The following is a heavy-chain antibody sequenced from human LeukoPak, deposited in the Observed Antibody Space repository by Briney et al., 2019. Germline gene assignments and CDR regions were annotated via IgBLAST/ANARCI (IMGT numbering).Heavy chain of an antibody. CDR3: ARFEFEMAIILDY. CDR1: GVSISSCY. J-gene: IGHJ4*02. D-gene: IGHD5-24*01. Sequence: SETLSLTCTVSGVSISSCYWSWIRQPPGKGLEWIGYIYYSGSTNYNPSLKSRVTISVDTSKNQFSLKLSSVTAADTAVYYCARFEFEMAIILDYWGQGTLVTVSS. V-gene: IGHV4-59*01. CDR2: IYYSGST.